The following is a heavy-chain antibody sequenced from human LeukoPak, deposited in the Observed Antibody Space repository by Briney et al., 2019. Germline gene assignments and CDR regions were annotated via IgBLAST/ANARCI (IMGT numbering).Heavy chain of an antibody. CDR2: IYYSGST. CDR3: ARDNSVGDYAWWFDP. D-gene: IGHD1-26*01. J-gene: IGHJ5*02. V-gene: IGHV4-59*01. Sequence: SETLSLTCTVSDGSISSYYWSWIRQPPGKGLEWIGYIYYSGSTNYNPSLKSRVTISVDTSKNQFSLKLSSVTAEDTAVYYCARDNSVGDYAWWFDPWGQGTLVTVSS. CDR1: DGSISSYY.